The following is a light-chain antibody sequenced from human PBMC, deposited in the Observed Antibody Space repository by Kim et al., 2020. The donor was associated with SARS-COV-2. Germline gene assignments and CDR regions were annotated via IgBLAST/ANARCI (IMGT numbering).Light chain of an antibody. CDR3: QQYLTWT. CDR2: KAS. J-gene: IGKJ1*01. CDR1: QTINNY. Sequence: LPASEGAHVTITCRASQTINNYLAWYQHKLGKAPKLRIYKASILQSGVPSRFSGRGSGTEFTLTINSLQPDDFATYYCQQYLTWTFGQGTKVEI. V-gene: IGKV1-5*03.